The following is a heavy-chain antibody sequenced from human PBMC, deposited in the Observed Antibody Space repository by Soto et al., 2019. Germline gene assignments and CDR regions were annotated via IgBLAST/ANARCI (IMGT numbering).Heavy chain of an antibody. J-gene: IGHJ3*02. V-gene: IGHV1-18*01. CDR2: ISTYNGNT. Sequence: QVPLVQSGVEVKKPGASVKVSCKASGYTFTSYGISWVRQAPGQGLAWMGWISTYNGNTNYAQKLQGRVTMTTDTSTSIAYMELRSLRSDDTAVYYCARWDCSSTSCRSNACDSWGQGTMVTVSS. D-gene: IGHD2-2*01. CDR1: GYTFTSYG. CDR3: ARWDCSSTSCRSNACDS.